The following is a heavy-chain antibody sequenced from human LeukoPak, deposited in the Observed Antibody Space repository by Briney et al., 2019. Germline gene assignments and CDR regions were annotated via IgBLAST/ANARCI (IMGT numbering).Heavy chain of an antibody. CDR2: IIPIFGTA. CDR1: GGTFSSYA. Sequence: AASVKVSCKASGGTFSSYAISWVRQAPGQGLEWMGGIIPIFGTANYAQKFRGRVTITTDESTSTAYMELSSLRSEDTAVYYCARGSREYDFWSGYYTKNWFDPWGQGTLVTVSS. CDR3: ARGSREYDFWSGYYTKNWFDP. J-gene: IGHJ5*02. V-gene: IGHV1-69*05. D-gene: IGHD3-3*01.